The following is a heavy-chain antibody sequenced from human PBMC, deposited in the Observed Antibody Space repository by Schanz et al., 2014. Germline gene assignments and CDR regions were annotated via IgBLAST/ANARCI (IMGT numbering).Heavy chain of an antibody. J-gene: IGHJ4*02. CDR1: GFTLTYAW. CDR3: ATETYSSSWCFDY. D-gene: IGHD6-13*01. Sequence: EVHLVESGGGLSRPGGSLRLSCVVSGFTLTYAWIKCVRQAPGKGLEWVSYISRSSSTIYYTDSVKGRFTISRDNAKNSVFLQMNGLRDEDTAVYYCATETYSSSWCFDYWGQGTLVTVSS. CDR2: ISRSSSTI. V-gene: IGHV3-48*02.